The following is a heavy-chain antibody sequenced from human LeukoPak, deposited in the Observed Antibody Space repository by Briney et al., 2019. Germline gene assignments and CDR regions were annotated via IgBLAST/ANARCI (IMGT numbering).Heavy chain of an antibody. CDR3: ARVSADDNEAFDI. J-gene: IGHJ3*02. V-gene: IGHV4-30-4*08. D-gene: IGHD1-1*01. CDR1: GVSFSGYY. Sequence: PSETLSLTCAVYGVSFSGYYWSWIRQPPGKGLEWIGYIYYSGSTYYNPSLKSRVTISVDTSKNQFSLKLSSVTAADTAVYYCARVSADDNEAFDIRGQGTMVTVSS. CDR2: IYYSGST.